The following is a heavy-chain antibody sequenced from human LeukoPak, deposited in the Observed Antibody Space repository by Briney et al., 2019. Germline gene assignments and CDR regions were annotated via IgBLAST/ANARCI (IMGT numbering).Heavy chain of an antibody. Sequence: AGGSLRLSCEGSGFSFSSYWMTWVRQLPGKGPEWVANIRQDESERYFADSVKGRFTISRDNAKKSVYLHMSSLRAEDTAVYYCAKEGGQQLDLDAFDIWGQGTMVTVSS. D-gene: IGHD6-13*01. CDR2: IRQDESER. J-gene: IGHJ3*02. V-gene: IGHV3-7*03. CDR1: GFSFSSYW. CDR3: AKEGGQQLDLDAFDI.